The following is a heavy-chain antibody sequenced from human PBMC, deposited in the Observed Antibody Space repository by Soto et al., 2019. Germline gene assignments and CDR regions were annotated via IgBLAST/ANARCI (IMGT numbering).Heavy chain of an antibody. CDR3: AIITASGDYASAVFQD. V-gene: IGHV3-48*01. D-gene: IGHD4-17*01. J-gene: IGHJ1*01. CDR2: ISRTGNSI. CDR1: GFTFSSYS. Sequence: EVQLVESGGGVVQPGGSLRLSCAASGFTFSSYSMNWVRQPPGKGLEWVSYISRTGNSIEYADSAKGRFTISRDNAKNSLYLQMNSLRAEDTAVYYCAIITASGDYASAVFQDSAQGTRVAVSS.